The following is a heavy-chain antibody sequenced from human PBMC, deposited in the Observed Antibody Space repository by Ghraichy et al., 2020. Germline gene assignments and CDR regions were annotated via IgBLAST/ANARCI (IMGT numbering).Heavy chain of an antibody. CDR1: GYTFTSYG. CDR3: ARDLRPKKQYGSGSYYNVPFGY. CDR2: ISAYNGNT. D-gene: IGHD3-10*01. J-gene: IGHJ4*02. Sequence: SVKVSCKASGYTFTSYGISWVRQAPGQGLEWMGWISAYNGNTNYAQKLQGRVTMTTDTSTSTAYMELRSLRSDDTAVYYCARDLRPKKQYGSGSYYNVPFGYWGQGTLVTVSS. V-gene: IGHV1-18*04.